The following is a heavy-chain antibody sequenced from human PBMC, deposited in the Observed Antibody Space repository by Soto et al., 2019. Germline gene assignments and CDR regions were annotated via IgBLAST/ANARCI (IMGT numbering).Heavy chain of an antibody. CDR3: ARHYGSRRYFDL. CDR1: GFTFSLYS. J-gene: IGHJ2*01. CDR2: INDISSHK. D-gene: IGHD4-17*01. Sequence: GGSLRLSCAASGFTFSLYSMNWVRQAPGKGLEWVSSINDISSHKYFADSMRGRFTISRDNAKNSLFLEMNSLRAEDTAIYYCARHYGSRRYFDLWGRGTLVTVSS. V-gene: IGHV3-21*01.